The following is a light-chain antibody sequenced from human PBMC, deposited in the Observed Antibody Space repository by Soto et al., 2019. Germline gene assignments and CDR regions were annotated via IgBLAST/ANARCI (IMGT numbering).Light chain of an antibody. CDR2: AAS. CDR3: QHSYRTPWT. J-gene: IGKJ1*01. CDR1: QSISSY. Sequence: DIQMTQSPSSLSASVGDRVTITCRASQSISSYLNWYQQKPGKAPKLLIYAASSLQSGVPSRLSGSGSGTDFTLTISSLQNEGFATYFCQHSYRTPWTFGQVTNVEIK. V-gene: IGKV1-39*01.